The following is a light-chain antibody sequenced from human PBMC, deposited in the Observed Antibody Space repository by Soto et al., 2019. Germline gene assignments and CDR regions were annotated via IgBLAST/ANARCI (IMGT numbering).Light chain of an antibody. J-gene: IGKJ5*01. CDR1: QSVSSN. Sequence: EIVMTQSPATLSVSPGERATLSCRASQSVSSNLAWYQQKPGQAPRLLMYGASSRATGFPATFSGSVSGTEFTLTISILQSEVSADYYCQQYNDWPYTFGQGTRLEIK. V-gene: IGKV3-15*01. CDR3: QQYNDWPYT. CDR2: GAS.